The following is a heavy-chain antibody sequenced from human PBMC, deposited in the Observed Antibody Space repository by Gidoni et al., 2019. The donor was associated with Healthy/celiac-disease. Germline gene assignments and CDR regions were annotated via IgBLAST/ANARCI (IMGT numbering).Heavy chain of an antibody. CDR3: ARDPRALIAAVSFDY. CDR1: GGSFSGYY. Sequence: QVQLQQWGAGLLKPSETLSLTCAVYGGSFSGYYWSWIRQPPGKGLEWIGEINHSGSTNYNPSLKSRVTISVDTSKNQFSLKLSSVTAADTAVYYCARDPRALIAAVSFDYWGQGTLVTVSS. CDR2: INHSGST. J-gene: IGHJ4*02. D-gene: IGHD6-13*01. V-gene: IGHV4-34*01.